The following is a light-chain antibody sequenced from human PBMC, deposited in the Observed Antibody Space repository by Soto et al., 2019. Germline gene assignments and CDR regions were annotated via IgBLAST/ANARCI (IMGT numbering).Light chain of an antibody. V-gene: IGLV1-44*01. J-gene: IGLJ1*01. Sequence: QSVLTQPPSASGTPGQRVTISCSGGSSNIGRHTVNWYQQLPGTAPKLLIQSSDKRPSGVPDRFSGSTSGTSGSLAISGLQSEDEADYYCAAWDDSLIGPVFGTGTKLTVL. CDR3: AAWDDSLIGPV. CDR2: SSD. CDR1: SSNIGRHT.